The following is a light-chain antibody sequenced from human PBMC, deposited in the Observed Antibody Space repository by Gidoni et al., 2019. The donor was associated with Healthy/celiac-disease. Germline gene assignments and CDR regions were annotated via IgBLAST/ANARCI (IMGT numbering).Light chain of an antibody. V-gene: IGLV3-19*01. CDR3: NSRDSSGNHPV. CDR2: GKN. CDR1: SLRSYY. J-gene: IGLJ2*01. Sequence: SSELTQDPAVSVALGQTVRITCQGDSLRSYYASWYQQKPGQAPVLVIYGKNNRPSGNPDRFSGSSSGNTASLTITGAQAEDEADYYCNSRDSSGNHPVFGGGTKLTVL.